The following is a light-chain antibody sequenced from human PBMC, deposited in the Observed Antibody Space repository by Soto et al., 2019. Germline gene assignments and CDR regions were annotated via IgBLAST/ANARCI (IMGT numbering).Light chain of an antibody. J-gene: IGKJ5*01. CDR3: QQYDNFPIN. V-gene: IGKV1-33*01. CDR1: RDISNG. CDR2: DAS. Sequence: DLQMTQSPSSLSTSIGDRVTITCHASRDISNGLNWYQQKPGRAPTLLIYDASNLQPGVPSRFSGSGSGTEFTSTISRPQPEDIAPSDCQQYDNFPINFGQGTRLEIK.